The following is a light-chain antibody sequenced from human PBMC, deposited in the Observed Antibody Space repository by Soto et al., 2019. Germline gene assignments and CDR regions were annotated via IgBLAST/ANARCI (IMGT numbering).Light chain of an antibody. J-gene: IGKJ4*01. V-gene: IGKV3-20*01. CDR1: QSVSSNY. Sequence: EIVLTQSPGTLSLSPGERATLSCRASQSVSSNYLAWYQQKPGQAPRLLIYGASSRAPGIPDRFSGSGSGTDFTLTISRLEPEDFAVYYCQQYDSSPLTFGGGTKVEIK. CDR2: GAS. CDR3: QQYDSSPLT.